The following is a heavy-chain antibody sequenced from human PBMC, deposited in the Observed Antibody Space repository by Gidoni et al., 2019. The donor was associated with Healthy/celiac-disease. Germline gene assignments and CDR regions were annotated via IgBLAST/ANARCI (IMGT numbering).Heavy chain of an antibody. D-gene: IGHD4-17*01. V-gene: IGHV4-34*01. CDR3: ARGLTYGDSRGFVFDY. Sequence: QVQLQQWGAGLLKPSETLSLTCAVYGGSFSGYYWSWIRQPPGKGLEWIGEINHSGSTNYNPSLKSRVTISVDTSKNQFSLKLSSVTAADTAVYYCARGLTYGDSRGFVFDYWGQGTLVTVSS. J-gene: IGHJ4*02. CDR1: GGSFSGYY. CDR2: INHSGST.